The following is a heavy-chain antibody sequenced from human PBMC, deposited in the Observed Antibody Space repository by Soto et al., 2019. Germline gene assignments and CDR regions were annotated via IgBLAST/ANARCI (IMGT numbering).Heavy chain of an antibody. J-gene: IGHJ4*02. CDR2: IGDGGTAT. Sequence: AWWSLRLFCTASVFSFSDYHMNWVRQAPGKGLEWISYIGDGGTATDYADSVKGRFTISRDNTKNSLYLQMNSLRAEDSAVYYCARPNWSGSPYYLDSWGQGTPVTVSS. CDR1: VFSFSDYH. V-gene: IGHV3-11*01. CDR3: ARPNWSGSPYYLDS. D-gene: IGHD1-26*01.